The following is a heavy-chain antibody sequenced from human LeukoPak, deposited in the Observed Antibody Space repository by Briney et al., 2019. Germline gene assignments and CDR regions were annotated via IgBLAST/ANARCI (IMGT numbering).Heavy chain of an antibody. Sequence: PSETLSLTCTVSGGSISSSSYFWGRIRQPPGKGLEWIGSIFYSGSTCYNPSLNSRVTISIDTSKNQFSLRLSSVTAADTAVYYCARQMNTVTADYWGQGTLVTVSS. CDR3: ARQMNTVTADY. CDR1: GGSISSSSYF. D-gene: IGHD4-17*01. J-gene: IGHJ4*02. CDR2: IFYSGST. V-gene: IGHV4-39*01.